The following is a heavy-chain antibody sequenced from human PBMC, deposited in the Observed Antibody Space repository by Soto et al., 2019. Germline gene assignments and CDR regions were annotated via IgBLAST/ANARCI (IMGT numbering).Heavy chain of an antibody. V-gene: IGHV3-53*01. CDR2: IYSGVST. CDR3: ARVPGVLWFGELLGDWFDP. CDR1: GFTVSSNY. J-gene: IGHJ5*02. Sequence: EVQLVESGGGLIQPGGSLRLSCAASGFTVSSNYMSWVRQAPGKGLEWVSVIYSGVSTYYADSVKGRFTISRDNAKNTLYLQMISLRAEATAVYYCARVPGVLWFGELLGDWFDPWGQGTLVTVSS. D-gene: IGHD3-10*01.